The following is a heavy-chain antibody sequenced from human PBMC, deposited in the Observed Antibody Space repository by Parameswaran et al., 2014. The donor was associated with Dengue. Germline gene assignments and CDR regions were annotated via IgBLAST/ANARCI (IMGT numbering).Heavy chain of an antibody. D-gene: IGHD6-19*01. J-gene: IGHJ1*01. CDR2: ISGSGGST. CDR3: AKDAVLGIAVAATPEYFQH. Sequence: WIRQPPGKGLEWVSAISGSGGSTYYADSVKGRFTISRDNSKNTLYLQMNSLRAEDTAVYYCAKDAVLGIAVAATPEYFQHWGQGTLVTVSS. V-gene: IGHV3-23*01.